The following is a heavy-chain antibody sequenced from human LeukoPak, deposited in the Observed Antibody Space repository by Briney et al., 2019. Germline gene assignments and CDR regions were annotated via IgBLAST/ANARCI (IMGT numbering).Heavy chain of an antibody. CDR2: MSANSGNT. CDR3: VRTPPKGDIDY. CDR1: GYTFNNYD. Sequence: ASVKVSCKTSGYTFNNYDINWIRQAPGQGLEWLGWMSANSGNTGYAQKFQGRVTMTSTTSISTAFMELSRLTFEDTAVYYCVRTPPKGDIDYWGQGTLVTVSS. D-gene: IGHD2-21*02. J-gene: IGHJ4*02. V-gene: IGHV1-8*01.